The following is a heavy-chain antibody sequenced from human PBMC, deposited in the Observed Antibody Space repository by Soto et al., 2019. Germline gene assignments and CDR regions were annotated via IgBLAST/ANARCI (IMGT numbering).Heavy chain of an antibody. CDR3: ALTSTNYYDSSGYGSRNFDY. CDR2: IYWDDDK. CDR1: GFSLSTSGVG. D-gene: IGHD3-22*01. Sequence: ESGPTLVNPTQTLTLTCTFSGFSLSTSGVGVGWIRQPPGKALEWLALIYWDDDKRYSPSLKSRLTITKDTSKNQVVLTMTNMDPVDTATYYCALTSTNYYDSSGYGSRNFDYWGQGTLVTVSS. V-gene: IGHV2-5*02. J-gene: IGHJ4*02.